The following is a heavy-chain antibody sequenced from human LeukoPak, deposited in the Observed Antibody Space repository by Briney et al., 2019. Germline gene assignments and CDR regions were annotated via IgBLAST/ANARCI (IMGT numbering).Heavy chain of an antibody. J-gene: IGHJ4*02. Sequence: PGGSLRLSCAASGFTFSSYSMNWVRQAPGKGLEWVSSISSSSSYIYYADPVKGRFTISRDNAKNSLYLQMNSLRAEDTAVYYCARAVSLEEQWLPGGYWGQGTLVTVSS. V-gene: IGHV3-21*01. D-gene: IGHD6-19*01. CDR2: ISSSSSYI. CDR3: ARAVSLEEQWLPGGY. CDR1: GFTFSSYS.